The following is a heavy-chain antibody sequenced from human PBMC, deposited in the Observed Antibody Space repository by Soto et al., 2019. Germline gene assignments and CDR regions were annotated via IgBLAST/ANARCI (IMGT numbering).Heavy chain of an antibody. J-gene: IGHJ4*02. D-gene: IGHD3-16*01. CDR2: ISGTGGST. V-gene: IGHV3-23*01. CDR3: ARDWERTFDSWGYFDH. Sequence: EVQLLESGGGLVQPGGSLRLSCAASGFTFSSYAMSWVRQAPGKGLEWVSAISGTGGSTYYADSVKGRFIISRNNSKKTMYLHMNSLRAEDTAVYYCARDWERTFDSWGYFDHWGQGTLVTVSS. CDR1: GFTFSSYA.